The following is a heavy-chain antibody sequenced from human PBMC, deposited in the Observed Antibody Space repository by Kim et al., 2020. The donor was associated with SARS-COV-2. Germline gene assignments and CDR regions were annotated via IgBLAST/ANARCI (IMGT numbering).Heavy chain of an antibody. Sequence: SVKVSCKASGGTFSSYAISWVRQAPGQGLEWMGGIIPIFGTANYAQKFQGRVTITADESTSTAYMELSSLRSEDTVVYYCARGDYDILTGYYNIWGQGTLVTVSS. D-gene: IGHD3-9*01. V-gene: IGHV1-69*13. CDR2: IIPIFGTA. J-gene: IGHJ4*02. CDR3: ARGDYDILTGYYNI. CDR1: GGTFSSYA.